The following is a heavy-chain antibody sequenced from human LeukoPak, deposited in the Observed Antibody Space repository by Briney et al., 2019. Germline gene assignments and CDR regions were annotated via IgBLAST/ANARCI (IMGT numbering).Heavy chain of an antibody. CDR2: LYTDGKT. J-gene: IGHJ4*02. D-gene: IGHD5-24*01. V-gene: IGHV3-53*01. CDR3: ARGIGGWLPYYFDY. CDR1: GFSVSSNY. Sequence: GGSLRLSCAASGFSVSSNYMTWVRQAPGKGLEWVSLLYTDGKTDYGDSVKDRFTISRDNSKNTIFLQMNTLRAEDTAIYYCARGIGGWLPYYFDYWGQGTLVTVSS.